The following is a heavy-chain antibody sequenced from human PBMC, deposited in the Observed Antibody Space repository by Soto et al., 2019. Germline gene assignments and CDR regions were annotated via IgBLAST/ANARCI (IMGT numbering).Heavy chain of an antibody. CDR2: IYYSGST. J-gene: IGHJ6*02. V-gene: IGHV4-39*01. Sequence: PSETLSLTCTVSGVSISSSSYYRGWIRQPPGKGLEWIGSIYYSGSTYYNPSLKSRVTISVDTSKNQFSLKLSSVTAADTAVYYCATKTGGGWEDGMDVWGQGTTVTVSS. CDR1: GVSISSSSYY. CDR3: ATKTGGGWEDGMDV. D-gene: IGHD6-19*01.